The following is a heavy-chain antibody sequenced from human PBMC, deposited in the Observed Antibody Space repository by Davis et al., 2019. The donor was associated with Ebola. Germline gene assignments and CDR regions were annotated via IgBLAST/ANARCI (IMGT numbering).Heavy chain of an antibody. CDR3: ARHGNDFWSGYGFDY. V-gene: IGHV1-46*01. Sequence: ASVKVSCKASGYTFTSYYMHWVRQAPGQGLEWLGLINPSGGSTSYAQKFQGRVTMTRDTSTSTAYMELRSLRSDDTAVYYCARHGNDFWSGYGFDYWGQGTLVTVSS. CDR1: GYTFTSYY. CDR2: INPSGGST. D-gene: IGHD3-3*01. J-gene: IGHJ4*02.